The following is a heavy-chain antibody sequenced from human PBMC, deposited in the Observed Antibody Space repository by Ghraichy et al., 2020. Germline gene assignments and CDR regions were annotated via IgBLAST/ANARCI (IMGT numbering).Heavy chain of an antibody. CDR1: GFTFSSYG. CDR2: ISYDGSNK. Sequence: GGSLRLSCAASGFTFSSYGMHWVRQAPGKGLEWVAVISYDGSNKYYADSVKGRFTISRDNSKNTLYLQMNSLRAEDTAVYYCAKDYYDSSGYYHKNYYYGMDVWGQGTTVTVSS. D-gene: IGHD3-22*01. V-gene: IGHV3-30*18. CDR3: AKDYYDSSGYYHKNYYYGMDV. J-gene: IGHJ6*02.